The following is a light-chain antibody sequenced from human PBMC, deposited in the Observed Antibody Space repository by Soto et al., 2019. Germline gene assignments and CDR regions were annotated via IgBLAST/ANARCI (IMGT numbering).Light chain of an antibody. V-gene: IGKV3-15*01. CDR1: QSVGSH. Sequence: EIVMTQSPATLSVSPGERATLSCRASQSVGSHLAWYPQRPGQAPILLIYGASYRATGISARFSGSGSGTDFTLTIDSVQSEDCAVYDCQQYDNWPPFTFGRGTKVDIK. J-gene: IGKJ3*01. CDR3: QQYDNWPPFT. CDR2: GAS.